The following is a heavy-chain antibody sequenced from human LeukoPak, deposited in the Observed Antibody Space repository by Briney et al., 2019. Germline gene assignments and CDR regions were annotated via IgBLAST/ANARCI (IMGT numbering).Heavy chain of an antibody. CDR1: GYTFTSYY. J-gene: IGHJ4*02. CDR3: ARDPSNSNGYHAHFDS. D-gene: IGHD3-22*01. CDR2: VSCYNGDT. V-gene: IGHV1-18*04. Sequence: ASVKVSCKASGYTFTSYYMHWVRQAPGQGLEWMGWVSCYNGDTMYAQNVQGRVTMTKDTSTRTAYMELRSLRSDDTAMYYCARDPSNSNGYHAHFDSWGQGTLVTVSS.